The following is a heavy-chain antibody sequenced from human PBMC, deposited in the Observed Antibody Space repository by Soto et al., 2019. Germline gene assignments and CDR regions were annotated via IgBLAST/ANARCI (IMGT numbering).Heavy chain of an antibody. J-gene: IGHJ4*02. Sequence: PSETLSLTCTVSGGSISSYYWSWIRQPPGKGLEWIGYIYYSGSTNYNPSLKSRVTISVDTSKNQFSLKLSSVTAADTAVYYCARERFYYDSSGYYSRLFDYWGQGTLVTVS. CDR3: ARERFYYDSSGYYSRLFDY. V-gene: IGHV4-59*01. CDR1: GGSISSYY. CDR2: IYYSGST. D-gene: IGHD3-22*01.